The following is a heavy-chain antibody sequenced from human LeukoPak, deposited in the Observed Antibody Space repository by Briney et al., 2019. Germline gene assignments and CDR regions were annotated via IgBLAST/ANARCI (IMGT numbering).Heavy chain of an antibody. CDR1: GGSISSSSYY. CDR2: IYYSGST. Sequence: SETLSLTCTVSGGSISSSSYYWGWIRQPPGKGLEWIGSIYYSGSTYYNPSLKSRVTISVDTSKNQFSLKLSSVTAADTAVYYCARQGGYDYFDYWGQGTPVTVSS. D-gene: IGHD5-12*01. J-gene: IGHJ4*02. CDR3: ARQGGYDYFDY. V-gene: IGHV4-39*01.